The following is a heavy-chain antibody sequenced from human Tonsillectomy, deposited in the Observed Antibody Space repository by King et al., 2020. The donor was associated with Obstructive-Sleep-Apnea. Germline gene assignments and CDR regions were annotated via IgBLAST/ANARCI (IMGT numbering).Heavy chain of an antibody. CDR1: GFTVSNNY. CDR3: TRDRGGVAGT. V-gene: IGHV3-66*01. J-gene: IGHJ4*02. Sequence: VQLVESGGGLVQPGGSLRLSCAASGFTVSNNYMNWVRQAPGKGLEWVTVIYSGGSTYYADSVKGRFTISRDNSKNTLYLQMNSLRAEDTAVYYCTRDRGGVAGTWGQGTLVTVSS. D-gene: IGHD6-19*01. CDR2: IYSGGST.